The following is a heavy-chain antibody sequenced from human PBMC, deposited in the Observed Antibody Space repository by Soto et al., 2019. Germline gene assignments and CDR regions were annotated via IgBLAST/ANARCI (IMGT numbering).Heavy chain of an antibody. CDR1: GYTFTSYD. J-gene: IGHJ6*03. Sequence: QVQLVQSGAEVKKPGASVKVSCKASGYTFTSYDINWVRQATGQGLEWMGWMNPNRGNTGYAQKFQGRVTMTRNTSISTAYMELSSLRSEDMAVYYCARVRATSSYYYMDVWGKGTTVTVSS. V-gene: IGHV1-8*01. D-gene: IGHD3-10*01. CDR3: ARVRATSSYYYMDV. CDR2: MNPNRGNT.